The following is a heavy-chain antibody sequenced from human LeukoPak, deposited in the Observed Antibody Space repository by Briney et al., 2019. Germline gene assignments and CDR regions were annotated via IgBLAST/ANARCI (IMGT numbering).Heavy chain of an antibody. CDR1: GSSVNSDQY. J-gene: IGHJ3*02. D-gene: IGHD3-16*02. CDR3: AMLRLGELSLLANAYDI. Sequence: PSETLSLTCDVSGSSVNSDQYWGWMRHSPGAGLEWIGSVHQTGSPYYNPSLGSRVSLSIDSTKNSFSLRLTSVTAADTAVYYCAMLRLGELSLLANAYDIWGQVTMVIVSS. CDR2: VHQTGSP. V-gene: IGHV4-38-2*01.